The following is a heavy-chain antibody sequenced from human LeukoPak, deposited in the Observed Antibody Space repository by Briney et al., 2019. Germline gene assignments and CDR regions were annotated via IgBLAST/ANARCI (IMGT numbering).Heavy chain of an antibody. J-gene: IGHJ5*02. Sequence: SETLSLTCAVYGGSFSGYYWSWIRQPPGKGLEWIGEINHSGSTNYNPSLKSRVTISVDTSKNQFSLKLSSVTAADTAVYYCARGQQLVHKGFDPCGQGTLVTVSS. V-gene: IGHV4-34*01. CDR1: GGSFSGYY. CDR2: INHSGST. D-gene: IGHD6-13*01. CDR3: ARGQQLVHKGFDP.